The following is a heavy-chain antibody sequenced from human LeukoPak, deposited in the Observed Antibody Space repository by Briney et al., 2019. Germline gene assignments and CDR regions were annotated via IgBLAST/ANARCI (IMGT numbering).Heavy chain of an antibody. CDR1: GDSVSSNSAA. Sequence: SQTLSLTCAISGDSVSSNSAAWNWIRQSPSRGLEWLGSTYYRSKWYNGYAVSVKSRITINPDTSKNQFSLQLNSVTPEDTAVYYCAREFPLWFGELGSYFDYWGQGTLVTVSS. V-gene: IGHV6-1*01. J-gene: IGHJ4*02. CDR3: AREFPLWFGELGSYFDY. D-gene: IGHD3-10*01. CDR2: TYYRSKWYN.